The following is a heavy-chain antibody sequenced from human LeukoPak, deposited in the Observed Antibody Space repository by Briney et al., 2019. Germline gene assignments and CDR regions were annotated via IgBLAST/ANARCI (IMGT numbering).Heavy chain of an antibody. CDR2: IRYDGGNK. J-gene: IGHJ4*02. CDR1: GFTFSSYG. CDR3: AREKGNGYSYGPGDY. V-gene: IGHV3-30*02. D-gene: IGHD5-18*01. Sequence: GGSLRLSCAASGFTFSSYGMHWVRQAPGKGLEWVAFIRYDGGNKYYADSVKGRFTISRDNAKNSLYLQMNSLRAEDTAVYYCAREKGNGYSYGPGDYWGQGTLVTVSS.